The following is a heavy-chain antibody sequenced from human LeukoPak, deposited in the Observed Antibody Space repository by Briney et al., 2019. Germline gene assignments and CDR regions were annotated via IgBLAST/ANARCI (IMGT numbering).Heavy chain of an antibody. CDR1: GGSISSYY. V-gene: IGHV4-59*01. J-gene: IGHJ4*02. D-gene: IGHD3-10*01. CDR3: ATGQVNYYGSGSDHFDY. Sequence: SETLSLTCTVSGGSISSYYWSWIRQPPGKGLEWIAYISDIGSTNYNPSLKSRVTISVDTSKNQFSLKLSSVTAADTAVYYCATGQVNYYGSGSDHFDYWGQGTLVTVSS. CDR2: ISDIGST.